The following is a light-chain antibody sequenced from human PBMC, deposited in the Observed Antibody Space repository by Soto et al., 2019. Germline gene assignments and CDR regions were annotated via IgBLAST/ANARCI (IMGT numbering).Light chain of an antibody. CDR2: AAS. CDR1: QGIRND. V-gene: IGKV1-17*01. J-gene: IGKJ1*01. Sequence: DIQMTQFPSSLSASVGDRVTITCRASQGIRNDLGWYQQKPGKAPKRLIYAASSLQSGVPSRFSGSGSETEFSLAISSLQPEDSAICYCLQHSTYPLTFGQGTKVEIK. CDR3: LQHSTYPLT.